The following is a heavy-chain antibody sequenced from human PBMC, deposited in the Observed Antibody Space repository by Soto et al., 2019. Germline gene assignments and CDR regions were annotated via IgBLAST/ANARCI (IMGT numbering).Heavy chain of an antibody. D-gene: IGHD3-10*01. J-gene: IGHJ4*02. CDR2: ISSGSTYI. Sequence: EVQLVESGGGLVKPGGSLRLPCVGSGFTFSSYSMCWVRQAPGKGLEWVSSISSGSTYIYYPDSVKGRFTVSRDNAKNSLYLQMDSLRAEDTAVYFCARDRGANDYWGQGTLVTVSS. V-gene: IGHV3-21*01. CDR1: GFTFSSYS. CDR3: ARDRGANDY.